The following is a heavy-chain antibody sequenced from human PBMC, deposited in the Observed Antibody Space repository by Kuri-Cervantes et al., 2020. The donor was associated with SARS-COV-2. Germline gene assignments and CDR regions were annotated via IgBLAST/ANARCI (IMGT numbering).Heavy chain of an antibody. CDR1: GFTFSSYS. J-gene: IGHJ6*03. CDR2: IWYDGSNK. Sequence: GGSLRLSCAASGFTFSSYSMNWVRQAPGKGLEWVAVIWYDGSNKYYADSVKGRFTISRDNSKNTLYLQMNSLRAEDTAVYYCARDRVGADHWGYYMDVWGKGTTVTVSS. V-gene: IGHV3-33*08. D-gene: IGHD1-26*01. CDR3: ARDRVGADHWGYYMDV.